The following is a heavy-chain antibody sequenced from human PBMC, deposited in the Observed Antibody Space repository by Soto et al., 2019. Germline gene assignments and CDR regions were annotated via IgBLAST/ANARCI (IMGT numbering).Heavy chain of an antibody. V-gene: IGHV3-74*01. Sequence: EVQLVESGGGLVQPGGSLRLSCVASGFSFSNNWMHWVRHAPGKGPVWVSRISADGSDTHYADSVQGRFTISRDNAKNTLYLQMNTLSVEDAAVYYCARFDIADPPPIWGQGTMVTVSS. CDR3: ARFDIADPPPI. CDR1: GFSFSNNW. CDR2: ISADGSDT. J-gene: IGHJ3*02. D-gene: IGHD6-13*01.